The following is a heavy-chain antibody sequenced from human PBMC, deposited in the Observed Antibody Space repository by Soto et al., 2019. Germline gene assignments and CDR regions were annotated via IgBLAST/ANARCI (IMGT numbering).Heavy chain of an antibody. Sequence: ASVKVSCKASGYTFTSYAMHWVRQAPGQRLEWMGWINAGNGNTKYSQKFQGRVTITRDTSASTAYMELSSLRSEDTAVYYCARSVQLWLVADYWGQGTLVTVSS. CDR2: INAGNGNT. D-gene: IGHD5-18*01. CDR3: ARSVQLWLVADY. CDR1: GYTFTSYA. J-gene: IGHJ4*02. V-gene: IGHV1-3*01.